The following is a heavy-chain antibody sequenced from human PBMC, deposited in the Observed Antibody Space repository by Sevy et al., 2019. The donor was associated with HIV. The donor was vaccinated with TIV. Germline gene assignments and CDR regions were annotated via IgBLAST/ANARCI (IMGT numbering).Heavy chain of an antibody. CDR2: IKHDVTEK. D-gene: IGHD6-19*01. V-gene: IGHV3-7*01. Sequence: GESLKISCAASGFSFSTYWMNWVRQAPGKGLEWVAGIKHDVTEKYYGDSVKGRFTISRDNAKNSLYLQMNSLRDEDTAVYYCARAPVAGWRWGGWSDPWGQGTLVTVSS. J-gene: IGHJ5*02. CDR3: ARAPVAGWRWGGWSDP. CDR1: GFSFSTYW.